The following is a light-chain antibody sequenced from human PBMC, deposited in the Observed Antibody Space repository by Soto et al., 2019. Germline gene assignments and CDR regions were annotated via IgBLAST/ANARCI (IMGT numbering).Light chain of an antibody. Sequence: DIVMTQSPDSLAVSLGERATINCKSSRSVLYSSNNKNFLAWYQQKPGQPPKLLIYWASTRESGVPDRFSGSGSGTDFTLTISSLQAEDVAVYYCHQYYNSPLTFGGGTKVEIK. V-gene: IGKV4-1*01. CDR1: RSVLYSSNNKNF. CDR2: WAS. J-gene: IGKJ4*01. CDR3: HQYYNSPLT.